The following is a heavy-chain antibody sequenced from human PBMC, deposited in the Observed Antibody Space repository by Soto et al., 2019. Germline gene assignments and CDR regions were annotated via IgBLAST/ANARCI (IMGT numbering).Heavy chain of an antibody. D-gene: IGHD3-10*02. CDR3: AKGLNYYARLGAFDI. J-gene: IGHJ3*02. Sequence: GGSLRLSGAASVFTCSSYAMSWVRQAPGKGLEWVSAISGSGGSTYYADSVKGRFTISRDNSKNTLYLQMNSLRAEDTAVYYCAKGLNYYARLGAFDIWGQGTMVTVSS. CDR1: VFTCSSYA. CDR2: ISGSGGST. V-gene: IGHV3-23*01.